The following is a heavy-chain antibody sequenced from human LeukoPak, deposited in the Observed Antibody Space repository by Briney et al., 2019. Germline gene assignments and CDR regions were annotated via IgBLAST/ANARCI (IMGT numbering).Heavy chain of an antibody. CDR2: MNPNSGNT. CDR1: GYTFTSYD. Sequence: ASVKVSCKASGYTFTSYDINWVRQATGQGLEWTGWMNPNSGNTGYAQKFQGRVTMTRNTSISTAYMELSSLRSEDTAVYYCARGLMWFGESIPVDYWGQGTLVTVSS. D-gene: IGHD3-10*01. CDR3: ARGLMWFGESIPVDY. J-gene: IGHJ4*02. V-gene: IGHV1-8*01.